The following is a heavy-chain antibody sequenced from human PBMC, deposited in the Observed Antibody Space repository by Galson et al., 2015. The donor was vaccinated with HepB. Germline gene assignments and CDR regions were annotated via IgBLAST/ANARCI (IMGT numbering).Heavy chain of an antibody. J-gene: IGHJ6*02. CDR1: GFTVSSNY. CDR2: IYSGGST. V-gene: IGHV3-66*01. D-gene: IGHD4-17*01. CDR3: ARGGLDYGDQSPYYYYGMDV. Sequence: SLRLSCAASGFTVSSNYMSWVRQAPGKRLEWVSVIYSGGSTYYADSVKGRFTISRDNSKNTLYLQMNSLRAEDTAVYYCARGGLDYGDQSPYYYYGMDVWGQGTTVTVSS.